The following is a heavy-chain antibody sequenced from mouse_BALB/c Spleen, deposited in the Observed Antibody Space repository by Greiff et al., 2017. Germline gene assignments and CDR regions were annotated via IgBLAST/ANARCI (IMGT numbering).Heavy chain of an antibody. CDR3: ARGDYGYPFAY. D-gene: IGHD2-2*01. CDR1: GYAFTNYL. V-gene: IGHV1-54*01. CDR2: INPGSGGT. J-gene: IGHJ3*01. Sequence: QVQLKESGAELVRPGTSVKVSCKASGYAFTNYLIEWVKQRPGQGLEWIGVINPGSGGTNYNEKFKGKATLTADKSSSTAYMQLSSLTSDDSAVYFCARGDYGYPFAYWGQGTLVTVSA.